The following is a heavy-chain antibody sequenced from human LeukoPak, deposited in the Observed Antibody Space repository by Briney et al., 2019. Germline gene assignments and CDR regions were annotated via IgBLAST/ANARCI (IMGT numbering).Heavy chain of an antibody. Sequence: PSETLSLTCTVSGGSISSYYWSWIRQPPGKGLEWIGYIYYSGSTNYNPSPKSRVTISVDTSKNQFSLKLSSVTAADTAVYYCARGVMITFGGVIARGRPYYFDYWGQGTLVTVSS. D-gene: IGHD3-16*02. CDR3: ARGVMITFGGVIARGRPYYFDY. J-gene: IGHJ4*02. CDR2: IYYSGST. V-gene: IGHV4-59*01. CDR1: GGSISSYY.